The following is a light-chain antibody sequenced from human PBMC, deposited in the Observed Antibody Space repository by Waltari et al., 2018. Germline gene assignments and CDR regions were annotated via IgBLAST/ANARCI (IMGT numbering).Light chain of an antibody. CDR2: DAS. CDR3: QLRYSWPPKFT. J-gene: IGKJ3*01. CDR1: QSVSNY. V-gene: IGKV3-11*01. Sequence: EIVLTQSPATLSLSPGETATLPCEASQSVSNYLAWYQQKRGQTPRLLIYDASNRATGIPARFRGSGSGTDFTLTISGLEPEDSAVYYCQLRYSWPPKFTFGPGTKVEIK.